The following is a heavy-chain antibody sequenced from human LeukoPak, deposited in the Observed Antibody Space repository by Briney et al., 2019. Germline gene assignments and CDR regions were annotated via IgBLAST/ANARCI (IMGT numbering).Heavy chain of an antibody. J-gene: IGHJ6*02. V-gene: IGHV3-74*01. Sequence: GGSLRLSCAAPGFTFSSYWMPWVRQAPGKGLVWVSRINSDGSSTSYADSVKGRFTISRDNAKNTLYPQMNSLRAEDTAVYYCARGGDARQRRAHWFLYGMDVWGQGTTVTVSS. CDR2: INSDGSST. D-gene: IGHD3-9*01. CDR1: GFTFSSYW. CDR3: ARGGDARQRRAHWFLYGMDV.